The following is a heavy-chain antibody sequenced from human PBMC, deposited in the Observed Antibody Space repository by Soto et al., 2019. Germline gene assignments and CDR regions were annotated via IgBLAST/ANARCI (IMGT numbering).Heavy chain of an antibody. CDR1: GFTFRTYA. Sequence: EVQLLESGGVLVQPGGSLRLSCAASGFTFRTYAMTWVRQAPGRGLEWVSSLSYDGGSTYYADSVKGRFTISRDNSKNTLYLQMNSLRAEDTALYYCVRIASGSYTDYWGQGTLVTVSS. CDR2: LSYDGGST. CDR3: VRIASGSYTDY. V-gene: IGHV3-23*01. D-gene: IGHD3-10*01. J-gene: IGHJ4*02.